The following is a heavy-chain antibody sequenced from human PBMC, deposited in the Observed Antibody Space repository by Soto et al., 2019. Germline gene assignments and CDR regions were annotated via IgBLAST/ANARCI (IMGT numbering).Heavy chain of an antibody. J-gene: IGHJ4*02. D-gene: IGHD2-8*01. Sequence: QVQFVQSGAEVKKPGASVRLSCKPSGYTLPNYSIQWVRQAAGQGLQWLGWINPGTGYTESSQRFQGRLTITMDNSATTFYMDLTSLTSEDTAVYFCTRDLNGGNPFDYWGQGPLVTVSS. V-gene: IGHV1-3*01. CDR2: INPGTGYT. CDR1: GYTLPNYS. CDR3: TRDLNGGNPFDY.